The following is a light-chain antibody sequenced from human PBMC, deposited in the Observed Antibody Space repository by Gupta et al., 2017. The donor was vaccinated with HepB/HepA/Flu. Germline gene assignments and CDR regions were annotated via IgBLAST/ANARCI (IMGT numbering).Light chain of an antibody. V-gene: IGLV2-18*02. CDR3: SSYTSSSTLV. J-gene: IGLJ2*01. Sequence: QSALTQPPSVSGSPGQSVTISCTGTSSDVGSYNRVSWYQQPPGTAPKLMISEVNNRPAGVPARFSGSKSGNTASLTISGLQAKDEADYYCSSYTSSSTLVFGGGTKLTVL. CDR1: SSDVGSYNR. CDR2: EVN.